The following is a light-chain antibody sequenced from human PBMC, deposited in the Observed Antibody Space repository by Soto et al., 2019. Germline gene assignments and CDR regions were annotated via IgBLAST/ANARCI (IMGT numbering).Light chain of an antibody. Sequence: EIVMTQSPATLSLSPGERATLSCRASHSVTSLAWYQQKPGQAPRLLIYGASTRATGIPARFSGSGSGTEFTLIISSLQSEDFAVYYCQQYNNWPPWTFGQGTKV. CDR2: GAS. J-gene: IGKJ1*01. CDR1: HSVTS. V-gene: IGKV3-15*01. CDR3: QQYNNWPPWT.